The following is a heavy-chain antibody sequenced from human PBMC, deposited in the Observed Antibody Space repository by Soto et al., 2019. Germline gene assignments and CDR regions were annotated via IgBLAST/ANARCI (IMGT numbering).Heavy chain of an antibody. D-gene: IGHD1-26*01. Sequence: GESLKISCKGSGYSFTNYWIGWVRQMPGKGLEWMGIINPGDSDTRYSPSFQGQVTISADKSISTAADTAMYYCASCSGSYYEFDYWGQGTLVTVSS. CDR3: FDY. CDR1: GYSFTNYW. CDR2: INPGDSDT. J-gene: IGHJ4*02. V-gene: IGHV5-51*01.